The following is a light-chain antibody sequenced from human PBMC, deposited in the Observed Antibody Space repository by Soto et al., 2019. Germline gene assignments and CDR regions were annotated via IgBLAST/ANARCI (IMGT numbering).Light chain of an antibody. CDR3: QQRWSWPLT. CDR2: GAS. V-gene: IGKV3D-20*02. CDR1: QSVGSTY. J-gene: IGKJ4*01. Sequence: EIVLTQSPATLSVSPGERATLSCRASQSVGSTYLAWYQQKPGQAPRLLIYGASNRATGIPARFSGSETRTDFTLTISSLEPEDSAVYYCQQRWSWPLTFGGRTKVDIK.